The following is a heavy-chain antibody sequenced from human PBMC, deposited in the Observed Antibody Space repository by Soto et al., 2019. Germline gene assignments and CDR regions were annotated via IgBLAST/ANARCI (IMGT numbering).Heavy chain of an antibody. Sequence: GPSRRSDTATGFTIKSYYIKLVRQAPRPKLEWVSSISSSSSYIYYADSVKGRFTISRDNAKNSLYLQMNSLRAEDTAVYYCARVGLKYSSSSVHVFDFLGQRTMVTGFS. D-gene: IGHD6-6*01. V-gene: IGHV3-21*01. CDR2: ISSSSSYI. CDR1: GFTIKSYY. CDR3: ARVGLKYSSSSVHVFDF. J-gene: IGHJ3*01.